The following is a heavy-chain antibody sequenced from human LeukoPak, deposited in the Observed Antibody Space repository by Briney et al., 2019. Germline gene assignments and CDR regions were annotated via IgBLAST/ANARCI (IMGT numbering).Heavy chain of an antibody. CDR2: ISYDGSNK. CDR3: ARVQMSYAPQSPFDY. CDR1: GFTFSSYA. Sequence: SGGSLRLSCAASGFTFSSYAMHWVRQAPGKGLEWVAVISYDGSNKYYADSVKGRFTISRDNSKNTLYLQMNSLRAEDTAVYYCARVQMSYAPQSPFDYWGQGTLVTVSS. D-gene: IGHD2-2*01. V-gene: IGHV3-30-3*01. J-gene: IGHJ4*02.